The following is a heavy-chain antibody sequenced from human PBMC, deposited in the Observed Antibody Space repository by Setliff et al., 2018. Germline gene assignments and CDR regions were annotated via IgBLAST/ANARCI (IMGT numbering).Heavy chain of an antibody. V-gene: IGHV4-39*07. Sequence: SETLSLTCTVSGGSISSSSYYWGWIRQPPGKGLEWIGSIHYSGSTYYNPSLKSRVTISIDTSKNQLSLKLSSVTAADTAVYYCARLRGAFDYWGQGTLVTVSS. CDR3: ARLRGAFDY. D-gene: IGHD3-16*01. CDR1: GGSISSSSYY. CDR2: IHYSGST. J-gene: IGHJ4*02.